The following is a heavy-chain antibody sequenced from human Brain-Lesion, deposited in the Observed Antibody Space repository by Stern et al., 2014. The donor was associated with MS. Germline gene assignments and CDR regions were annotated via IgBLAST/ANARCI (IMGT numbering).Heavy chain of an antibody. Sequence: QVQLVESGPGLVKPSGTLSLTCAVSGGSISSSNWGRWVRQSPGKGLAWIGESDHSGSTIYNPSLKIRVTVSADKSKNRFSLNLSSVTPADTAVYFCARFPASRPHVFDSWGQGTLVTVSS. D-gene: IGHD6-13*01. V-gene: IGHV4-4*02. CDR3: ARFPASRPHVFDS. CDR1: GGSISSSNW. J-gene: IGHJ4*02. CDR2: SDHSGST.